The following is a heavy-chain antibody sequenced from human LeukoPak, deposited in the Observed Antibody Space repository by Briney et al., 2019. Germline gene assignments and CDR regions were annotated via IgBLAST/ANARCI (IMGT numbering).Heavy chain of an antibody. CDR1: GFSFSTYT. D-gene: IGHD2-15*01. CDR2: INGRGDST. V-gene: IGHV3-23*01. J-gene: IGHJ4*02. CDR3: AKQLGYCSDGSCYFPY. Sequence: GGSLRLSCAASGFSFSTYTMNWVRQAPGKGLEWVSAINGRGDSTFYADSVKGRFTISRDNSKSTLCLQMNSLRAEDTAVYYCAKQLGYCSDGSCYFPYWGQGTLVTVSS.